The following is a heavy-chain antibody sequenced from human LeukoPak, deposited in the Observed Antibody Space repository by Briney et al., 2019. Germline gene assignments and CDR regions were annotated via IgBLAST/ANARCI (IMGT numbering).Heavy chain of an antibody. J-gene: IGHJ4*02. Sequence: PSETLSLTCTVSGGSISSYYWSWIRQPPGKGLEWIGYIYYSGSTNYNPSLKSRVTISVDTSKNQFSLKLSSVTAADTAVYYCARVGGRYSSSLLDYWGQGTLVTVSS. CDR2: IYYSGST. D-gene: IGHD6-13*01. CDR3: ARVGGRYSSSLLDY. V-gene: IGHV4-59*01. CDR1: GGSISSYY.